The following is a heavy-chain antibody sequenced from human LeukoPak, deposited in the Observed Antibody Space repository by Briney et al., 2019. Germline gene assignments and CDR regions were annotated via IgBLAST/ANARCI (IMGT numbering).Heavy chain of an antibody. CDR1: VGSISSYY. D-gene: IGHD3-22*01. V-gene: IGHV4-4*07. CDR2: IYTSGST. Sequence: PSETLSLTCTVSVGSISSYYWSWIRQPAGKGLEWIGRIYTSGSTNYNPSLKSRVTMSVDTSKNQFSLKLSSVTAADTAVYYCARSSRITMIRSPDAFDIWGQGTMVTVSS. CDR3: ARSSRITMIRSPDAFDI. J-gene: IGHJ3*02.